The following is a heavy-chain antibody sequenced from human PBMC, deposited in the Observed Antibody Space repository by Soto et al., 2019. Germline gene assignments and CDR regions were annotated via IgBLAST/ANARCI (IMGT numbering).Heavy chain of an antibody. Sequence: ASVKVSFKASGFTFTSSAVQWVRQARGQRLEWIGWIGAGSGNTNYAQKFQERVTMTTDTSTSTAYMELRSLRSDDTAVYYCARLIAAAEFFDYWGQGTLVTVSS. V-gene: IGHV1-58*01. D-gene: IGHD6-13*01. J-gene: IGHJ4*02. CDR3: ARLIAAAEFFDY. CDR1: GFTFTSSA. CDR2: IGAGSGNT.